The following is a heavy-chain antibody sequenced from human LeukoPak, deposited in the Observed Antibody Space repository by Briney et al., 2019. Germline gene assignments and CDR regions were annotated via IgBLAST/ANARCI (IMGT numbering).Heavy chain of an antibody. V-gene: IGHV4-39*01. Sequence: SETLSLTCTVSGGSISSSSYYWGWIRQPPGKGLEWIGSIYYSGTTYYSPSLKSRVTISVDTSKNQFSLKLSSVTAADTAVYYCARPSRGGDDAFAIWGQGTMVTVSS. CDR2: IYYSGTT. D-gene: IGHD3-16*01. CDR3: ARPSRGGDDAFAI. J-gene: IGHJ3*02. CDR1: GGSISSSSYY.